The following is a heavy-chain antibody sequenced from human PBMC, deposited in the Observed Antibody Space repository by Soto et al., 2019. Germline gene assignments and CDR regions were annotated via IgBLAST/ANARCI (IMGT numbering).Heavy chain of an antibody. CDR3: ARGSNLFAY. CDR1: GFTFSPFW. Sequence: EVQLVESGGGLVQPGGSLRLSCAASGFTFSPFWMHWVRQVPGKGPVWVSRINSDGNSTSYADSVKGRFTISRDNAKNTLELQMNRLRAEDTAVYYCARGSNLFAYWGQGTLVTVSS. V-gene: IGHV3-74*01. CDR2: INSDGNST. D-gene: IGHD4-4*01. J-gene: IGHJ4*02.